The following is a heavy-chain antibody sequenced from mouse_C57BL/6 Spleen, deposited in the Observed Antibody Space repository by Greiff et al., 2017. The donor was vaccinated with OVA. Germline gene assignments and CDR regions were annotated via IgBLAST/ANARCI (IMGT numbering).Heavy chain of an antibody. V-gene: IGHV1-55*01. J-gene: IGHJ2*01. CDR1: GYTFTSYW. Sequence: QVQLQQSGAELVKPGASVKMSCKASGYTFTSYWITWVKQRPGQGLEWIGDIYPGSGSTNYNEKFKSKATLTVDTSSSTAYMQLSSLTSEDSAVYYCARNDGYYRYYFDYWGQGTTLTVSS. D-gene: IGHD2-3*01. CDR2: IYPGSGST. CDR3: ARNDGYYRYYFDY.